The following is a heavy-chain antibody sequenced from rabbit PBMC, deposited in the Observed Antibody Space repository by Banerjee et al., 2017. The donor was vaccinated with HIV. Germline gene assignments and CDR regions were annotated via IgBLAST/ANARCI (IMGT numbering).Heavy chain of an antibody. CDR2: IYTGDGSA. Sequence: EESGGDLVKPEGPLTLTCKASGLDFSSSYWICWVRQAPGKGLEWVGCIYTGDGSAYCANWATARFTLSKPSSTTVTLQMTSLPAADTAPYFCARGIVGSYQLWGPGTLVPVS. V-gene: IGHV1S45*01. D-gene: IGHD5-1*01. CDR3: ARGIVGSYQL. J-gene: IGHJ4*01. CDR1: GLDFSSSYW.